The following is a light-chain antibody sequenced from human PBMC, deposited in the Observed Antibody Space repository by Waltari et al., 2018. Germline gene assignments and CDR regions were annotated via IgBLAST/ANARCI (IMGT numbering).Light chain of an antibody. CDR3: QQYYSYPPA. Sequence: AIQMTQSPSSLSASTGDRVPITCRASQGISSYLAWYQQKPGKAPKLLIYAASTLQSGVPSRFSGSGSGTDFTLTISCLQSEDFATYYCQQYYSYPPAFGQGTKVEIK. CDR1: QGISSY. V-gene: IGKV1-8*01. J-gene: IGKJ1*01. CDR2: AAS.